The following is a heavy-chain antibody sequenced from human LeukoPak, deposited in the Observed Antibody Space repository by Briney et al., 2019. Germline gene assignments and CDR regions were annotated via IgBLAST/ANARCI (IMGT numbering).Heavy chain of an antibody. CDR2: IYYSGGT. V-gene: IGHV4-59*01. CDR3: ARRAAAVGTYYMDV. D-gene: IGHD6-13*01. J-gene: IGHJ6*03. CDR1: GGSINSYY. Sequence: SETLSLTCTVSGGSINSYYWNWIRQPPGKGLEWIGYIYYSGGTNYNPSLKSRVTVAVDTSKNQFSLKLSSVTAADTAVYYCARRAAAVGTYYMDVWGKGTTVTASS.